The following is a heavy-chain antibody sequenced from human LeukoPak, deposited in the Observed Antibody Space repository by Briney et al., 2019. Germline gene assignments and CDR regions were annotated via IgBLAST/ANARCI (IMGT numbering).Heavy chain of an antibody. J-gene: IGHJ4*02. CDR1: GYTFTIYA. V-gene: IGHV1-3*03. CDR3: ARGPYSSSWSMDY. Sequence: ASVKVSCKASGYTFTIYAMHWVRQAPGQRLEWMGWINPCNGYTKNSQEFQGRVTITRDTSASTVYMEVSTLRPEDMGVYYCARGPYSSSWSMDYWGQGTLVTVSS. CDR2: INPCNGYT. D-gene: IGHD6-13*01.